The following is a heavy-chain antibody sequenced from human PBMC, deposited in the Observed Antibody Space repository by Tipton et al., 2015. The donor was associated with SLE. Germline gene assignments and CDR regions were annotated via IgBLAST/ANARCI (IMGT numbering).Heavy chain of an antibody. CDR2: INHSGNT. D-gene: IGHD3-10*01. Sequence: TLSLTCAVYGGSFSGFYWSWVRQPPGKGMEWIGEINHSGNTNYNPSLKSRVTTSVDTSKNHFSLKLSSVTAADTAVYYCARRGIYGSGSYYPPFDYWGQGMLVIVSS. CDR3: ARRGIYGSGSYYPPFDY. CDR1: GGSFSGFY. V-gene: IGHV4-34*01. J-gene: IGHJ4*02.